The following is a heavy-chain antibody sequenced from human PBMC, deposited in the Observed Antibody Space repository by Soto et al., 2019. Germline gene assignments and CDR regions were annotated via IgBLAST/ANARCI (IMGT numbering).Heavy chain of an antibody. D-gene: IGHD6-13*01. Sequence: SETLSHTCTVSGGSIISYYWSWIRQPPGKGLEWIGYIYYSGSTNYNPSLKSRVTISVDTSKNQFSLKLSSVTAADTAVYYCASVTVDKYSSSWYFDYWGQGTLVTVSS. CDR1: GGSIISYY. V-gene: IGHV4-59*08. CDR2: IYYSGST. CDR3: ASVTVDKYSSSWYFDY. J-gene: IGHJ4*02.